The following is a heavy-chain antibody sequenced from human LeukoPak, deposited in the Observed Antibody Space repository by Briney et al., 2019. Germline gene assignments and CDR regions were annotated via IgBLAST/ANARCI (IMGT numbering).Heavy chain of an antibody. CDR2: VGGGNGRT. Sequence: GGPLRLSCSASGFSFSTNAMSWVRQTPGKGLEWVSAVGGGNGRTYYADSVKGRFTISRDDSKNTLYLQMNSLRAEDTAIYYCAKDKGYDSSGLLRFCMDAWGTGTTVTVSS. CDR1: GFSFSTNA. CDR3: AKDKGYDSSGLLRFCMDA. D-gene: IGHD3-22*01. J-gene: IGHJ6*03. V-gene: IGHV3-23*01.